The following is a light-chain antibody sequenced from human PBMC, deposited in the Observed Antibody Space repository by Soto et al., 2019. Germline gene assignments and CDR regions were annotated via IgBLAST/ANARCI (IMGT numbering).Light chain of an antibody. J-gene: IGLJ2*01. Sequence: QSALTQPASVSGSPGQSITISCTGTSSDVGSHNFVSWYQQHPDKVPKLMIYEGTKRPSGISDRFSGSKSGNTAFLTISGLQAEDEADYYCQTWGTGFQFFGGGTKLTVL. CDR2: EGT. CDR1: SSDVGSHNF. CDR3: QTWGTGFQF. V-gene: IGLV2-23*01.